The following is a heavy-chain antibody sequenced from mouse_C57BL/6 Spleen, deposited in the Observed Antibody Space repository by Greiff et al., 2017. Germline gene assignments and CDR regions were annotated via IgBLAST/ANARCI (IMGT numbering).Heavy chain of an antibody. J-gene: IGHJ4*01. CDR3: AREKVTTSAMDY. V-gene: IGHV1-4*01. CDR2: INPSSGYT. CDR1: GYTFTSYT. D-gene: IGHD2-2*01. Sequence: QVQLKESGAELARPGASVKMSCKASGYTFTSYTMHWVKQRPGQGLEWIGYINPSSGYTKYNQKFKDKATLTADKSSSTAYMQLSSLTSADSAVYYCAREKVTTSAMDYWGQGTSVTVSS.